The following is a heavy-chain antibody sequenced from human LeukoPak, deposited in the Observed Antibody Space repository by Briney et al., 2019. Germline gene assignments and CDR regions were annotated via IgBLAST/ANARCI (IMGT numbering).Heavy chain of an antibody. CDR1: GGSIYSTTFY. D-gene: IGHD1-26*01. Sequence: SETLSLTCTVSGGSIYSTTFYWGWIRQPPGKGLEWIGSMYYDGSTYHNPSLKSRVTISVDTSNNQFSLKLASVTAADTAVYFCARRSDSGSDDGEDYFDYWGQGTLVTVSS. V-gene: IGHV4-39*01. CDR3: ARRSDSGSDDGEDYFDY. CDR2: MYYDGST. J-gene: IGHJ4*02.